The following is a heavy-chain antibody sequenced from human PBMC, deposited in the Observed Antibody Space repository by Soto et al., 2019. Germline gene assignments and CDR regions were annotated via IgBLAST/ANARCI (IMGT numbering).Heavy chain of an antibody. Sequence: QITLKESGPPLVKPTQTLTLTCTFSGFSLSTSGVGVGWIRQPPGKALEWLALIYWDDDKRYSPSLKSRLTITTDTSKNQVVLTMTNMDPVDTATYYCAHLGYCSGGSCWVNWFDPWGQGTLVTVSS. CDR1: GFSLSTSGVG. CDR2: IYWDDDK. J-gene: IGHJ5*02. V-gene: IGHV2-5*02. D-gene: IGHD2-15*01. CDR3: AHLGYCSGGSCWVNWFDP.